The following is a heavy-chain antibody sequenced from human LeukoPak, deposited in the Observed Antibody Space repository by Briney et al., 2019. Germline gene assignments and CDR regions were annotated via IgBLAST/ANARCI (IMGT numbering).Heavy chain of an antibody. CDR2: ISSSSTYI. Sequence: PGGSLRLSCAGSGFTFSSYSMNWVRQAPGKGLEWVSSISSSSTYIYYADSVKGRFTISRDNAKNSLFLQMNNLRAEDTAVYYCARFALKTPPTDWGQGTLVTVSS. CDR3: ARFALKTPPTD. J-gene: IGHJ4*02. V-gene: IGHV3-21*01. CDR1: GFTFSSYS.